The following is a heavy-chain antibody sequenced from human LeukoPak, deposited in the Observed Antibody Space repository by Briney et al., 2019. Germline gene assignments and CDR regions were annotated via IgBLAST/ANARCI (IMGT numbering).Heavy chain of an antibody. Sequence: SETLSLTCAVYGGSFSGYYWSWIRQPPGKGLEWIGYIYYSGSTYYNPSLKSRVTISVDTSKNQFSLKLSSVTAADTAVYYCASRGYYYYYGMDVWGQGTTVTVSS. CDR1: GGSFSGYY. J-gene: IGHJ6*02. CDR3: ASRGYYYYYGMDV. V-gene: IGHV4-34*09. CDR2: IYYSGST.